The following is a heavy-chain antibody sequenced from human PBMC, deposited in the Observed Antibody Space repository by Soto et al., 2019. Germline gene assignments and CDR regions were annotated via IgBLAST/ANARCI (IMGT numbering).Heavy chain of an antibody. Sequence: QVQLVESGGGVVQPGRSLRLSCAASGFTFSSYGMHWVRQAPGKGLAWVAVISYDGSNKYYADSVKGRFTISRDNSKNTLYLQMNSLRAEDTAVYYFAKDRRVVAVAAPFDYWAQGTLVPVSS. CDR1: GFTFSSYG. V-gene: IGHV3-30*18. D-gene: IGHD6-19*01. J-gene: IGHJ4*02. CDR2: ISYDGSNK. CDR3: AKDRRVVAVAAPFDY.